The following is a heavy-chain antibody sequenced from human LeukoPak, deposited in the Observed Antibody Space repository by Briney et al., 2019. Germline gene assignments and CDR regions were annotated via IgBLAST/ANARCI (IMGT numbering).Heavy chain of an antibody. CDR1: GYTFASYG. Sequence: ASVKVSCKASGYTFASYGISWVRQAPGQGLEWMGWISAYNGNTNYAQKLQGRVTMTTDTSTSTAYMELRSLRSDDTAVYYCARDPPDPRVVAAPPYYYYYMDVWGKGTTVTVSS. D-gene: IGHD2-15*01. CDR2: ISAYNGNT. CDR3: ARDPPDPRVVAAPPYYYYYMDV. J-gene: IGHJ6*03. V-gene: IGHV1-18*01.